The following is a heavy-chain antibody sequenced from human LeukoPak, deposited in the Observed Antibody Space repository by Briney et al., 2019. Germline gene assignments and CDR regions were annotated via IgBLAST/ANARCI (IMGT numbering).Heavy chain of an antibody. CDR1: GYTFTSYG. CDR3: RIVVVPAAMGKLLDY. V-gene: IGHV1-18*01. D-gene: IGHD2-2*01. Sequence: ASVKVSCKASGYTFTSYGISWVRQAPGQGLEWMGWISAYNGNTNYAQKLQGRVTITTDTSTSTAYMELRSLRSDDTAVYYCRIVVVPAAMGKLLDYWGQGTLVTVSS. J-gene: IGHJ4*02. CDR2: ISAYNGNT.